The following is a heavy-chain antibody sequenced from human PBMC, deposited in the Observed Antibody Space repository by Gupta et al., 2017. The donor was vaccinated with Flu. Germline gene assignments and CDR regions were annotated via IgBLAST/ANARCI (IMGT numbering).Heavy chain of an antibody. CDR2: ISPYNGNA. D-gene: IGHD6-25*01. Sequence: QVQLVQSGAEVEKPGASVKVSCQASGYTFVNHAVTWVRQAPGQGLEWMGWISPYNGNAVYAEKFHDRVTMTADTTDTSAIIIYLELRSLRSEDTAVIYCARDSGGFYVDYWGQGTQVTVSS. CDR1: GYTFVNHA. V-gene: IGHV1-18*01. CDR3: ARDSGGFYVDY. J-gene: IGHJ4*02.